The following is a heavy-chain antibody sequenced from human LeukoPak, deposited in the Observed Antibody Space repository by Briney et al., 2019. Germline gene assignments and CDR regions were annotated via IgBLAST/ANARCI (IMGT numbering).Heavy chain of an antibody. J-gene: IGHJ4*02. CDR1: GFTFSSYG. CDR2: ISGSCGST. CDR3: AQSPAYDYVLTN. D-gene: IGHD3-16*01. V-gene: IGHV3-23*01. Sequence: TGGSLRLSCAASGFTFSSYGMHWGRQSPGKGLEWVSAISGSCGSTYYADSVKGRFTISRDNSKNTLYLQMNSLRAEDTAVYYCAQSPAYDYVLTNWGQGNLVTVSS.